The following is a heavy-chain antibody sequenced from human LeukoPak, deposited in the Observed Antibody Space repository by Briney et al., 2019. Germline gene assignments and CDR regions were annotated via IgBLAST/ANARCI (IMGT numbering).Heavy chain of an antibody. Sequence: GEPLKISCKASGYSFTSYWIGWVRQMPGKGLEWMGIIYPGDSDTRYSPSFQGQVTISVDKSISTAYLQWSSLKASDTAMYYCARQGYLRGNDYWGQGTLVTVSS. CDR1: GYSFTSYW. J-gene: IGHJ4*02. CDR2: IYPGDSDT. V-gene: IGHV5-51*01. CDR3: ARQGYLRGNDY. D-gene: IGHD3-16*01.